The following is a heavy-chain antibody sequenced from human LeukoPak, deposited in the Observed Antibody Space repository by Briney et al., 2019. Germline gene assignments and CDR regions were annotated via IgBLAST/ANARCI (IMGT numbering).Heavy chain of an antibody. CDR2: INSDGSST. CDR1: GFTFSSYW. J-gene: IGHJ4*02. Sequence: GGSLRLSCAASGFTFSSYWMHWVRQAPGKGLVWVPRINSDGSSTSYADSVKGRFTISRDNAKNTLYLQMNSLRAEDTAVYYCAKTSLPPYFDWAFFDYLGQGTLVTVSS. V-gene: IGHV3-74*01. CDR3: AKTSLPPYFDWAFFDY. D-gene: IGHD3-9*01.